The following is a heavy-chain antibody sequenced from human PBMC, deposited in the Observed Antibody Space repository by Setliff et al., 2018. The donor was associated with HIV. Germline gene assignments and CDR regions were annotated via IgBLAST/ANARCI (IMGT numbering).Heavy chain of an antibody. Sequence: PGGSLRLSCAASGFTFSIYNMNWVRQAPGKGLEWVGRIKSKIDGGTADSAAPVKGRFTISRDDSKNTLYLQMNRLKIEDTAMYYCTSRPPNSSKQRFDPLGQGTLVTVSS. CDR3: TSRPPNSSKQRFDP. D-gene: IGHD6-13*01. V-gene: IGHV3-15*01. J-gene: IGHJ5*02. CDR2: IKSKIDGGTA. CDR1: GFTFSIYN.